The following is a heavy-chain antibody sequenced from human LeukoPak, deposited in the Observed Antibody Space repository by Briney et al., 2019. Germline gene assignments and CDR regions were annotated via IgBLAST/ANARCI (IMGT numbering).Heavy chain of an antibody. D-gene: IGHD3-10*01. CDR1: GFTFSSYG. CDR3: AASGDAFDV. J-gene: IGHJ3*01. CDR2: ISYDGSNK. V-gene: IGHV3-30*03. Sequence: GGSLRLSCAASGFTFSSYGMRWVRQAPGKGLEWVAVISYDGSNKYYADSVKGRFTISRDNSKNTLYLQMNSLRAEDTAVYYCAASGDAFDVWGQGTMVTASS.